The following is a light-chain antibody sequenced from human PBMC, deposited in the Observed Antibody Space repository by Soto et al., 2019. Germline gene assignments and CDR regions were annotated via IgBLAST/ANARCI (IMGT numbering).Light chain of an antibody. CDR3: SSFAGGGNPVL. J-gene: IGLJ2*01. CDR1: SSDVGGYNY. CDR2: EVT. V-gene: IGLV2-8*01. Sequence: QSALTQPPSASGSLGQSVTISCTGTSSDVGGYNYVSWHQQHPGKAPKVMIYEVTKRPPEVPDRFSGSKSGNTASLTVFGLQAEDEADYYCSSFAGGGNPVLLGGGTKLTVL.